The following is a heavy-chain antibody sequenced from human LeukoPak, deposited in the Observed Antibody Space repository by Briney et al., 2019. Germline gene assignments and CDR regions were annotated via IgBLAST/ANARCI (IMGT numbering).Heavy chain of an antibody. D-gene: IGHD6-19*01. Sequence: GGSLRLSCAASGFTSSTYALHWVRQAPGKGLEYVGVISYDGNKKYCADSVKGRFTISRDNSKNTLYLQMNSLTAEDTAVYYCARDRSAVSGNGFDIWGQGTMVTVSS. J-gene: IGHJ3*02. CDR1: GFTSSTYA. CDR3: ARDRSAVSGNGFDI. V-gene: IGHV3-30-3*01. CDR2: ISYDGNKK.